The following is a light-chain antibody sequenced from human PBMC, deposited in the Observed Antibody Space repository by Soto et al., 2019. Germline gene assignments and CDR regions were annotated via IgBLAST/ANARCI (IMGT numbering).Light chain of an antibody. CDR1: QNVSSY. J-gene: IGKJ4*01. V-gene: IGKV3-11*01. CDR3: QQRSNWPT. CDR2: DAS. Sequence: EIVLAQSPATLSLSPGERATLSCRASQNVSSYLAWYQQKPGQAPRLLIYDASNRATDIPARFSGSGSGTDFTLTISSLEPEDFAVYSCQQRSNWPTFGGGTKVEIK.